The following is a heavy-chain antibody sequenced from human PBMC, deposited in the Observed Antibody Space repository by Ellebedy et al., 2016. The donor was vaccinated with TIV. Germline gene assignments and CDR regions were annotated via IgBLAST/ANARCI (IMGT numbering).Heavy chain of an antibody. Sequence: PGGSLRLSCAASGFTFSSYAMSWIRQAPGKGLEWVAAIRGSGRDAFYADSVQGRFTISRDTSKDALYLQMNSLRADDTAIYHCARGPLGGTPRAFDSWGQGTLVTVSS. D-gene: IGHD1-26*01. CDR1: GFTFSSYA. J-gene: IGHJ4*02. CDR3: ARGPLGGTPRAFDS. CDR2: IRGSGRDA. V-gene: IGHV3-23*01.